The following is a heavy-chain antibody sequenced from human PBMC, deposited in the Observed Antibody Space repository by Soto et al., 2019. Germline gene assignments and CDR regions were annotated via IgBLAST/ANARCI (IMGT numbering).Heavy chain of an antibody. CDR1: GGSFRGSF. D-gene: IGHD3-16*01. CDR3: QGGDF. J-gene: IGHJ4*02. Sequence: QLQLRQWGAGLLKPSETLSLTCAVSGGSFRGSFCSWIRQSPDKGLEWIGEINDSGSAYYNPSFQSRLTISVDTSQSQISLRLTSVTAADSAVYYCQGGDFWGQGTRGTVSS. CDR2: INDSGSA. V-gene: IGHV4-34*01.